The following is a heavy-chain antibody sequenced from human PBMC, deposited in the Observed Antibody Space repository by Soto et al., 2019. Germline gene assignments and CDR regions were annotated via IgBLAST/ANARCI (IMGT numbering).Heavy chain of an antibody. Sequence: LGESLKISCKGSGYSFTSYWIGWVRQMPGKGLEWMGIIYPGDSDTRYSPSFQGQVTISADKSISTAYLQWSSLKASDTAMYYCARLARGVIINQVFDYWGQGTLVTVSS. D-gene: IGHD3-10*01. CDR2: IYPGDSDT. CDR3: ARLARGVIINQVFDY. V-gene: IGHV5-51*01. J-gene: IGHJ4*02. CDR1: GYSFTSYW.